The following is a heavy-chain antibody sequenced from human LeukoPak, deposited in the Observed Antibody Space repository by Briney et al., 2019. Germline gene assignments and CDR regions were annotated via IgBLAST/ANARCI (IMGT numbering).Heavy chain of an antibody. Sequence: GRSLRLSCAASGFTFSSFGMHWVRQAPGKGLEWVAVISYDGSNKYYADSVKGRFTISRDNSKSTLYLQMHSLKTEDTAVYYCAKDGTGDYDTTGYYLLDHFQCWGQGTLVTVSS. CDR3: AKDGTGDYDTTGYYLLDHFQC. CDR2: ISYDGSNK. V-gene: IGHV3-30*18. D-gene: IGHD3-22*01. CDR1: GFTFSSFG. J-gene: IGHJ1*01.